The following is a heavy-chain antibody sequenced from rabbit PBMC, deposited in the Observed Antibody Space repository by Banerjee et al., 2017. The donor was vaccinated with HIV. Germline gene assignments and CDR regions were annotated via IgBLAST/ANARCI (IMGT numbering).Heavy chain of an antibody. V-gene: IGHV1S40*01. CDR1: GFSFSSSHW. CDR2: IDTDWDSA. D-gene: IGHD1-1*01. J-gene: IGHJ4*01. CDR3: AGSLVDNANL. Sequence: QSLEESGGGLAKPGASLTLTCKASGFSFSSSHWMCWVRQAPGKGLEWIGCIDTDWDSAFYASWVISRFTISKTSSTTVTLQMTSLTVADTDTYLCAGSLVDNANLWGPGTLVTVS.